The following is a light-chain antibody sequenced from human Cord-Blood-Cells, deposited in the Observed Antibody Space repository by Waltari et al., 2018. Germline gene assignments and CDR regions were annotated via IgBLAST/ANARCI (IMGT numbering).Light chain of an antibody. CDR1: SSDVGGYNY. J-gene: IGLJ2*01. Sequence: QSALNPPRAVSGSPGQSVTISCKGTSSDVGGYNYVTWYQQHPGKAPKLMIYDVSKRPSGVPDRFSGSKSGSTASLTISGLQAEDEADYYCCSYAGSYTVVFGGG. V-gene: IGLV2-11*01. CDR2: DVS. CDR3: CSYAGSYTVV.